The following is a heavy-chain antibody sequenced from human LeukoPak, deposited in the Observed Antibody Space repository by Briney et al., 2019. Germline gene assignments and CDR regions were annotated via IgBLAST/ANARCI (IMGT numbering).Heavy chain of an antibody. CDR2: IYSSDTT. CDR3: ARDLHYAFDI. J-gene: IGHJ3*02. Sequence: GGSLRLSCAASGFTFSGSAMNWGRQAPGKGLEWVSHIYSSDTTYADSVKGRFTISRDNAKNSLYLQMNSLRDEDTAVYYCARDLHYAFDIWGQGTMVTASS. V-gene: IGHV3-48*02. CDR1: GFTFSGSA. D-gene: IGHD3-10*01.